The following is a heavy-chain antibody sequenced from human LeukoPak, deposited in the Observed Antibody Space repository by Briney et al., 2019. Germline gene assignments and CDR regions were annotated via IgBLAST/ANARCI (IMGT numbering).Heavy chain of an antibody. CDR1: GFTFSSYT. CDR2: IYSGGST. Sequence: GGSLRLSCAASGFTFSSYTMSWVRQAPGKGLEWVSIIYSGGSTNHADSVKGRFTTSRDTSKNTLYLQMNSLRAEDTAVYYCARGPTAVSAGYWGQGTLVIVSS. J-gene: IGHJ4*02. D-gene: IGHD3-10*01. CDR3: ARGPTAVSAGY. V-gene: IGHV3-53*01.